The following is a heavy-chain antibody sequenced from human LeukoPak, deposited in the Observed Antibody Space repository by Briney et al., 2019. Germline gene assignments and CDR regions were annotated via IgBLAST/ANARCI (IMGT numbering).Heavy chain of an antibody. J-gene: IGHJ6*03. V-gene: IGHV4-59*01. CDR2: IYYSGST. CDR1: GGSISSYY. CDR3: ARGGYDFWSGCSQTRYYYYYMDV. Sequence: SETLSLTCTVSGGSISSYYWSWIRQPPGKGLEWIGYIYYSGSTNYNPSLKSRVTISVDTSKNQFSLKLSSVTAADTAVYYCARGGYDFWSGCSQTRYYYYYMDVWGKGTTVTVSS. D-gene: IGHD3-3*01.